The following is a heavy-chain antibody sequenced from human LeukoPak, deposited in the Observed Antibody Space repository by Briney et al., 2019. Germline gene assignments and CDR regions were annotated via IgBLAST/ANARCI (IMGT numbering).Heavy chain of an antibody. CDR3: ARLRWHGSSRVFDV. CDR2: INYSGST. V-gene: IGHV4-59*01. CDR1: DDSIRSSY. Sequence: TSETLSPTCSVSDDSIRSSYWSWIRQPPGKGLECIGYINYSGSTSYNPSLKSRVTISVDTSNNQFSLKLRSVTAADTAVYSCARLRWHGSSRVFDVWGQGTRVTVSS. D-gene: IGHD6-13*01. J-gene: IGHJ3*01.